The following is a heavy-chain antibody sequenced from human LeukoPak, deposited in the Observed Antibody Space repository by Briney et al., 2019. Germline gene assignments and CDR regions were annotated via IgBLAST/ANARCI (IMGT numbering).Heavy chain of an antibody. V-gene: IGHV4-39*01. CDR3: ARNFIVVVPAAILNWFDP. Sequence: SETLSPTCTVSGGSISSSSYYWGWIRQPPGKGLEWIGSIYYSGSTYYNPSLKSRVTISVDTSKNQFSLKLSSVTAADTAVYYCARNFIVVVPAAILNWFDPWGQGTLVTVSS. J-gene: IGHJ5*02. CDR2: IYYSGST. CDR1: GGSISSSSYY. D-gene: IGHD2-2*01.